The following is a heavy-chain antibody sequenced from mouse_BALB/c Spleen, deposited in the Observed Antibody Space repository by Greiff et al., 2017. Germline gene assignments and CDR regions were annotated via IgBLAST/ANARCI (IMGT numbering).Heavy chain of an antibody. CDR3: ARGGVYYFDY. V-gene: IGHV3-2*02. Sequence: EVQLQESGPGLVKPSQSLSLTCTVTGYSITSDYAWNWIRQFPGNKLEWMGYISYSGSTSYNPSLKSRISITRDTSKNQFFLQLNSVTTEDTATYYCARGGVYYFDYWGQGTTLTVSS. CDR2: ISYSGST. CDR1: GYSITSDYA. J-gene: IGHJ2*01.